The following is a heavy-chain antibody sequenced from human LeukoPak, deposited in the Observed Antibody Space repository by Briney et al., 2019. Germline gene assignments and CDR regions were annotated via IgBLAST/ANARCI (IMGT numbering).Heavy chain of an antibody. CDR2: IYSGGTT. Sequence: GGSLRLSCAASGFTVSTNCMTWVHQAPGKGLEWVSTIYSGGTTYYADSVMGRFTISRHNSRNTLYLQMNSLRAEDTAVYYCARVDTVMAYYFDLWGQGTLVTVSS. CDR1: GFTVSTNC. D-gene: IGHD5-18*01. V-gene: IGHV3-53*04. CDR3: ARVDTVMAYYFDL. J-gene: IGHJ4*02.